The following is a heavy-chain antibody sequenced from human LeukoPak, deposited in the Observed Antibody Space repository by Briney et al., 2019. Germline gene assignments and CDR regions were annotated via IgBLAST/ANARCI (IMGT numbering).Heavy chain of an antibody. D-gene: IGHD6-13*01. CDR1: GFTFSSYG. CDR3: ARDRGIGSSSWYPLDY. CDR2: ISSSSSYI. J-gene: IGHJ4*02. V-gene: IGHV3-21*01. Sequence: GGSLRLSCAASGFTFSSYGMNWVRQAPGKGLEWVSSISSSSSYIYYADSVTGRFTISRDNAKNSLYLQMNGLRAEDTAVYYCARDRGIGSSSWYPLDYWGQGTLVTVSS.